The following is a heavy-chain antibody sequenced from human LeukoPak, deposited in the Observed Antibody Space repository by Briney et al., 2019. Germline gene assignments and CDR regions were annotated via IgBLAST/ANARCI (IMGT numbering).Heavy chain of an antibody. CDR2: ISTSGSTI. CDR1: GFTFNSYQ. CDR3: ARDPRGATGFDY. D-gene: IGHD4/OR15-4a*01. J-gene: IGHJ4*02. Sequence: PGGSRRLSCAASGFTFNSYQMNWVRQAPGKGLEWVSYISTSGSTIYYADSVKGRFTISRDNAKNSLYLQVNSLRAEDTAVYCCARDPRGATGFDYWGQGTLVTVSS. V-gene: IGHV3-48*03.